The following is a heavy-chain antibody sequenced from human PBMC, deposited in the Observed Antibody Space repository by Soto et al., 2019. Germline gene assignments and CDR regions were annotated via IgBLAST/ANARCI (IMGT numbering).Heavy chain of an antibody. Sequence: GASVKGSFKASGYTFTRYYMHWLRQAPGQGLEWMGIINPSGGSTSYAQKFQGRATMTRDTSTSTVYMELSSLRSEDTAVYYCARGGTYYYYGMDVWGQGTTVTVSS. CDR3: ARGGTYYYYGMDV. V-gene: IGHV1-46*01. D-gene: IGHD1-1*01. CDR2: INPSGGST. CDR1: GYTFTRYY. J-gene: IGHJ6*02.